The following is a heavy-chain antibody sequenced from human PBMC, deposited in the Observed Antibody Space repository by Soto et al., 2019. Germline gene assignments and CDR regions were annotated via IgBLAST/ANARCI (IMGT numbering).Heavy chain of an antibody. CDR1: GFTFSSYA. D-gene: IGHD3-22*01. J-gene: IGHJ4*02. V-gene: IGHV3-23*01. CDR2: ISGSGGST. Sequence: GGSLRLSCAASGFTFSSYAMSWVRQAPGKGLEWVSAISGSGGSTYYADSVKGRFTISRDNSKNTLYLQMNSLRAEDTAVYYCAKVTLGSYYDSSGYYDVADYWGQGTLVTVSS. CDR3: AKVTLGSYYDSSGYYDVADY.